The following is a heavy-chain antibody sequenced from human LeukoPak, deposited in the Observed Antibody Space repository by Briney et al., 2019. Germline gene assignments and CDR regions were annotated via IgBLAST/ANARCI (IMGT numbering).Heavy chain of an antibody. J-gene: IGHJ4*02. CDR1: GYTLTELS. CDR3: ATSPPWGYCSSTSCYTFFDY. Sequence: ASVKVSCKVSGYTLTELSMHWVRQAPGKGLEWMGGFDPEDGETIYAQKFQGRVTMTEDTSTDTAYMELSSLRSEDTAVYYCATSPPWGYCSSTSCYTFFDYWGQGTLVTVSS. V-gene: IGHV1-24*01. D-gene: IGHD2-2*02. CDR2: FDPEDGET.